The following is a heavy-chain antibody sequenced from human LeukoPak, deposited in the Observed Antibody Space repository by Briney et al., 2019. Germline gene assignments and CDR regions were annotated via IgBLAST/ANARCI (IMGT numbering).Heavy chain of an antibody. CDR3: ARGDDYGSPKLFTE. CDR2: IDPDNGNT. V-gene: IGHV1-2*02. Sequence: GALVKVSCKASEYTFSGYYFSWMRRAPGQGLEWMGWIDPDNGNTNFAQKFQGRVTLTRATSISTVYMELTSLRFDDTAVYYCARGDDYGSPKLFTEWGQGTLVTVSS. J-gene: IGHJ4*02. D-gene: IGHD3-10*01. CDR1: EYTFSGYY.